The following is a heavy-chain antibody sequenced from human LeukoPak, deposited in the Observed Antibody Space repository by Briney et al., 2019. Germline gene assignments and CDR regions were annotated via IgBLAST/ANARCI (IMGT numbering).Heavy chain of an antibody. D-gene: IGHD4-11*01. Sequence: SETLSLTCTVSGVSISSGNYYWGWIRQHPGKGLEWIGNIYYSGSTNYNPSLKSRVTISVDTSKNQFSLKLSSVTAADTAVYYCARHRTYSSSHMDVWGQGTTVTVSS. CDR2: IYYSGST. V-gene: IGHV4-61*05. CDR1: GVSISSGNYY. J-gene: IGHJ6*02. CDR3: ARHRTYSSSHMDV.